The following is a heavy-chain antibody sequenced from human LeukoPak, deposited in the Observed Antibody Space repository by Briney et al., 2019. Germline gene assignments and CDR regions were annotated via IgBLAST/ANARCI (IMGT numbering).Heavy chain of an antibody. CDR2: IYPGDSDT. CDR3: ARLRYYDSSGHPFFDY. V-gene: IGHV5-51*01. CDR1: GYSFTSYW. Sequence: PGESLKISCKGSGYSFTSYWIGWVRQMPGKGLEWMGIIYPGDSDTRYSPSFQGQVTISADKSIRTAYLRWSSLKASDTAMYYCARLRYYDSSGHPFFDYWGQGTLVTVSS. D-gene: IGHD3-22*01. J-gene: IGHJ4*02.